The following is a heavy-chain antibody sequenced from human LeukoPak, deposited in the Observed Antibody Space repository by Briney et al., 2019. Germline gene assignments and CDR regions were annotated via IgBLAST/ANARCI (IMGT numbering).Heavy chain of an antibody. CDR2: INHSGST. CDR3: ARGLWYSSSLLGWGI. V-gene: IGHV4-34*01. CDR1: GGSFSGYY. D-gene: IGHD6-13*01. J-gene: IGHJ3*02. Sequence: PSETLSLTCAVYGGSFSGYYWSWIRQPPGKGLEWIGEINHSGSTNYNPSLKSRATISVDTSKNQFSLKLSSVTAADTAVYYCARGLWYSSSLLGWGIWGQGTMVTVSS.